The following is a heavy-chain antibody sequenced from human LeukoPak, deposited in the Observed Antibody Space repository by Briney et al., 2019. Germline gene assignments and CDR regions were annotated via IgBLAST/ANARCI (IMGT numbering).Heavy chain of an antibody. CDR3: TTDPFTMLAYGTGSLGFDY. CDR2: IKSKTDGGTT. J-gene: IGHJ4*02. V-gene: IGHV3-15*01. CDR1: GFTFSNAW. Sequence: GGSLRLSCAASGFTFSNAWMSWVRQAPGKGLEWVGRIKSKTDGGTTDYAAPVKGRFTISRDDSKNTLYLQMNSLKTEDTAVYYCTTDPFTMLAYGTGSLGFDYWGQGTLVTVSS. D-gene: IGHD3-10*01.